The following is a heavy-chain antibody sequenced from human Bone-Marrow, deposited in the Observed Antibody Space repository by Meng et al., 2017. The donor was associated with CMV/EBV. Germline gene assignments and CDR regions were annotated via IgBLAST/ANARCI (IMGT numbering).Heavy chain of an antibody. D-gene: IGHD3-3*01. CDR1: GYTFTGYY. V-gene: IGHV1-2*02. CDR3: ASGSKRWLLYQDYYYYGMDV. J-gene: IGHJ6*01. Sequence: ASVKVSCKASGYTFTGYYMHWVRQAPGQGLEWMGWINPNSGGTNYAQKFQGRVTMTRDTSISTAYMELSRLRSDDTAVYYCASGSKRWLLYQDYYYYGMDVWGQGTTVTVYS. CDR2: INPNSGGT.